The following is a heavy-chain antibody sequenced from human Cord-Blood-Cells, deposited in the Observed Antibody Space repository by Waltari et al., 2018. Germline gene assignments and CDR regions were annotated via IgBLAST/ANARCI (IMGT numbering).Heavy chain of an antibody. CDR2: MNPNSGNT. D-gene: IGHD6-13*01. CDR3: ARGTSIAALPDY. J-gene: IGHJ4*02. CDR1: GYTFTSYY. Sequence: QVQLVQSGAEVKKPGASVKVSCKASGYTFTSYYLNLLPQATGQGLQWMGWMNPNSGNTGYAQKFQGRVTMTRNTSISTAYMELSSLRSEDTAVYYCARGTSIAALPDYWGQGTLVTVSS. V-gene: IGHV1-8*01.